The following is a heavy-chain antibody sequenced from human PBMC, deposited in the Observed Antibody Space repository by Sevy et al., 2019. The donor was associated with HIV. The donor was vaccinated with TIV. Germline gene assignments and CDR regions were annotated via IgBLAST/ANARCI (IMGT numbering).Heavy chain of an antibody. CDR1: GGSFSGYY. V-gene: IGHV4-34*01. CDR3: ARGILKGAGFYYYYGMDV. Sequence: SETLSLTCAVYGGSFSGYYWSWIRQPPGKGLEWIGEINHSGSTNYNPSLKSRVTISVDTSKNQFSLKLSSVTAADTAVYYCARGILKGAGFYYYYGMDVWGQGTTVTVSS. J-gene: IGHJ6*02. D-gene: IGHD3-16*01. CDR2: INHSGST.